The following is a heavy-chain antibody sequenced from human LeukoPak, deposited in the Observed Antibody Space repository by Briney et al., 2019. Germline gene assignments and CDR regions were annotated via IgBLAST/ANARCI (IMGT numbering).Heavy chain of an antibody. Sequence: GGSLRLSCAASGFTFSSYSMNWVRQAPGKGLEWVSSISSSSSYIYYADSVKGRFTISRDNAKNSLYLQMNSLRAEDTAVYYCAREKMATIPFDYWGQGTLVTVSS. J-gene: IGHJ4*02. D-gene: IGHD5-24*01. CDR1: GFTFSSYS. CDR2: ISSSSSYI. V-gene: IGHV3-21*01. CDR3: AREKMATIPFDY.